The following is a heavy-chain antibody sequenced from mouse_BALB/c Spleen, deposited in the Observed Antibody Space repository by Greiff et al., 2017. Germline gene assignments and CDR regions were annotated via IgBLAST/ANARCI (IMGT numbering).Heavy chain of an antibody. CDR2: ILPGSGST. Sequence: VQLQESGAELMKPGASVKISCKATGYTFSSYWIEWVKQRPGHGLEWIGEILPGSGSTNYNEKFKGKATFTADTSSNTAYMQLSSLTSEDSAVYYCARWGTTVVATRYYAMDYWGQGTSVTVSS. V-gene: IGHV1-9*01. D-gene: IGHD1-1*01. CDR3: ARWGTTVVATRYYAMDY. J-gene: IGHJ4*01. CDR1: GYTFSSYW.